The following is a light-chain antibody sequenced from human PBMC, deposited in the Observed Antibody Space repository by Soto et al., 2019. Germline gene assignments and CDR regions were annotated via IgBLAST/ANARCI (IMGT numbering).Light chain of an antibody. Sequence: EIVMTQSPATLSVSPGERATLSCRTSQSVSSNLAWYQQKPSQTPRLLNYGASTRATVFPASFSGSWSGTEFLLTFSSLQSEDFAFYYCQQYNNWPQFGQGTKVDIK. CDR3: QQYNNWPQ. CDR1: QSVSSN. CDR2: GAS. J-gene: IGKJ1*01. V-gene: IGKV3-15*01.